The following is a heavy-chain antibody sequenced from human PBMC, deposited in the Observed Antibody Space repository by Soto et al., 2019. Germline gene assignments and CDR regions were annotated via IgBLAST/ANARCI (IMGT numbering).Heavy chain of an antibody. D-gene: IGHD3-10*01. CDR1: GFTFSNAW. Sequence: EVQLVESGGGLVKPGGSLRLSCAASGFTFSNAWMSWVRQAPGKGLEWVGRIKSKTDGETTDYAAPVKGRFTISRDDSKKTLYLQMSSLRADDSAVYFCARGSKDSYPGSRIFDFWGRGTLVTVSS. J-gene: IGHJ4*02. CDR2: IKSKTDGETT. V-gene: IGHV3-15*01. CDR3: ARGSKDSYPGSRIFDF.